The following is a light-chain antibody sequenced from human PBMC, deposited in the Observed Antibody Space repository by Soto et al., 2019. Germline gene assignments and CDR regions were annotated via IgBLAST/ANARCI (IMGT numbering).Light chain of an antibody. CDR2: LGS. CDR3: MQALQTPGWT. J-gene: IGKJ1*01. V-gene: IGKV2-28*01. CDR1: QSLLHSNGYNY. Sequence: DIVMTQSPLSLPVTPGEPASISCRSSQSLLHSNGYNYLDWYLQKPGQSPQLLIYLGSNRASGVPDRFSGSGLGTDFTLKISRVEAEDVGVYYCMQALQTPGWTFGQGTKVEIK.